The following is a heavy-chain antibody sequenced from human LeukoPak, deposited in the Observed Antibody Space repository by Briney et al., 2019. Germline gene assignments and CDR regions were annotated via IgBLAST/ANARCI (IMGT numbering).Heavy chain of an antibody. CDR1: GYSFTSYW. V-gene: IGHV5-51*01. CDR2: IYPGDSDT. Sequence: GESLKISCKGSGYSFTSYWIGWVRQMPGKGLEWMGIIYPGDSDTRYSPSFQGQVTISADKSISTAYLQWSSLKASDTAMYYCAREVRGMATTDAFDIWGQGAMVTVSS. CDR3: AREVRGMATTDAFDI. D-gene: IGHD5-24*01. J-gene: IGHJ3*02.